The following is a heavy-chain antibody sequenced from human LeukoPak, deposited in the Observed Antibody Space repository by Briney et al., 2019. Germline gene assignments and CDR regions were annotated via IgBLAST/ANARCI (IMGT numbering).Heavy chain of an antibody. D-gene: IGHD6-13*01. Sequence: GGSLRLSCAASGFTFSSYGMHWVRQAPGKGLEWVAVISYDGSNKYYADSVKGRFTISRDNSKYTLYLQMNSLRAEDTAVYYCAKSYSSSWYDYWGQGTLVTVSS. CDR2: ISYDGSNK. CDR3: AKSYSSSWYDY. J-gene: IGHJ4*02. V-gene: IGHV3-30*18. CDR1: GFTFSSYG.